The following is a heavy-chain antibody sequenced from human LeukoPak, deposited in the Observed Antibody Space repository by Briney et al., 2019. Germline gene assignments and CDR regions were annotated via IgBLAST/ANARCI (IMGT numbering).Heavy chain of an antibody. J-gene: IGHJ4*02. CDR2: ISSSSSTI. Sequence: GGSLRLSCAASGFTFSSYSMTWVRQAPGKGLEWVSYISSSSSTIYYADSVKGRFTISRDNAKNSLYLQMNSLRDEDTAVYYCARDLDRLKQWLALDYWGQGTLVTVSS. CDR3: ARDLDRLKQWLALDY. D-gene: IGHD6-19*01. V-gene: IGHV3-48*02. CDR1: GFTFSSYS.